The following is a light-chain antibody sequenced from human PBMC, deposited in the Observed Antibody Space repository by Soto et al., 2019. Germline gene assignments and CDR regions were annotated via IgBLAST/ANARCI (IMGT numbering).Light chain of an antibody. Sequence: QSVLTQPPSTSGTPGQTVTISCSGSTSNIGTNYVFWYQQFPGVAPKLVIYRNIHRPSGIPDRFSGSKSGTSATLVISGLRSEDEADYYCVVWDYSLSSVIFGGGTQLTVL. CDR2: RNI. CDR1: TSNIGTNY. V-gene: IGLV1-47*01. J-gene: IGLJ2*01. CDR3: VVWDYSLSSVI.